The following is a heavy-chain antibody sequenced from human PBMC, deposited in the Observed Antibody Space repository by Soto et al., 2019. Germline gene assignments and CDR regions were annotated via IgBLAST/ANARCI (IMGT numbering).Heavy chain of an antibody. Sequence: EVQLAESGGGLAQPGGSLRLSCAASGFTLSGYAMDWVRQAPGKGLEYVSGISSNGVGTYYANSVQGRFTISRDNYKNTVYLQMGSLRPEDMAVYYCARSARPDFYYMDVWGKGTTVTVSS. CDR2: ISSNGVGT. CDR3: ARSARPDFYYMDV. D-gene: IGHD6-6*01. J-gene: IGHJ6*03. V-gene: IGHV3-64*01. CDR1: GFTLSGYA.